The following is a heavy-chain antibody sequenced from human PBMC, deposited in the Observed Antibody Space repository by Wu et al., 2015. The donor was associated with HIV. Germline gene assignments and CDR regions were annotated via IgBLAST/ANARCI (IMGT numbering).Heavy chain of an antibody. V-gene: IGHV1-2*02. CDR1: GYTFIDHY. CDR2: INCNRGGT. CDR3: ARDPQGGSSWYTH. J-gene: IGHJ4*02. D-gene: IGHD6-13*01. Sequence: QVQLIQSGAEVRKPGASVMVSCKASGYTFIDHYIYWVRQAPGQGPEWMGWINCNRGGTKYAQKFQGRVTMTRDTAVNTAYMELSRLMSDDTAVYYCARDPQGGSSWYTHWGQGTLVTVSS.